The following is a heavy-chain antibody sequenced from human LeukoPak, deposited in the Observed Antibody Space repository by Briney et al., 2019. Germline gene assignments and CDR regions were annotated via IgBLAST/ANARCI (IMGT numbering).Heavy chain of an antibody. CDR1: GGSISSYY. J-gene: IGHJ4*02. CDR3: ARDDWGYSSSWYDY. D-gene: IGHD6-13*01. CDR2: IYYSGST. V-gene: IGHV4-59*01. Sequence: SETLSLTCTVSGGSISSYYWSWIRQPPGKGLEWIGYIYYSGSTNYNPSLKSRVTISVDTSKNQFSLKLSSVTAADTAVYYCARDDWGYSSSWYDYWGQGTLVTVSS.